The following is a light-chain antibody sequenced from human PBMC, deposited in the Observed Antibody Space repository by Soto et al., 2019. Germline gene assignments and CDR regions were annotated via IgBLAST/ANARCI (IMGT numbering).Light chain of an antibody. Sequence: DIQMTQSPSSVSASVGDRVTITCRASQAISNYLAWYQQKPGEVPKVLIYAASTLHSGVPSRFSGSGSGTDFTLTITSLQPEDVATYYCQKYNSAPFTFGRGTKVDLK. CDR2: AAS. J-gene: IGKJ3*01. CDR3: QKYNSAPFT. CDR1: QAISNY. V-gene: IGKV1-27*01.